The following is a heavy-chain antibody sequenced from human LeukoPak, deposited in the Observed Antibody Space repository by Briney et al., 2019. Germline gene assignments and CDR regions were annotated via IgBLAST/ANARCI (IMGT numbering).Heavy chain of an antibody. CDR1: GFTFTSYS. CDR2: ISGDGGST. V-gene: IGHV3-23*01. Sequence: TGGSLRLSCAASGFTFTSYSMNWVRQAPGKGLEWVSTISGDGGSTYYADSVKGRFTISRDNSKNTLYLQVNSLRAEDTAVYYCAKGGKWDVTPFDYWGQGTLVTVPS. J-gene: IGHJ4*02. D-gene: IGHD1-26*01. CDR3: AKGGKWDVTPFDY.